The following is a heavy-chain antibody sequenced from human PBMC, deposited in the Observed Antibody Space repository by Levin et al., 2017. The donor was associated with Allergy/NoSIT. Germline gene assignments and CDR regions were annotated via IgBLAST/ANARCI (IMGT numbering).Heavy chain of an antibody. CDR2: IYNSGST. Sequence: PSETLSLTCTVSGGSISSSISYWGWIRQAPGKGLEWIGSIYNSGSTYYNPSLKSRVTTSVDTSRNQFSLKLSSVTAADTAVYYCARQCYDILTGYYNFDYWGQGTLVTVSS. CDR1: GGSISSSISY. V-gene: IGHV4-39*01. D-gene: IGHD3-9*01. J-gene: IGHJ4*02. CDR3: ARQCYDILTGYYNFDY.